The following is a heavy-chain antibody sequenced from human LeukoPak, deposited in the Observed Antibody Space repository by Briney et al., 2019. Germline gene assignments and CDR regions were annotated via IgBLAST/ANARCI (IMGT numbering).Heavy chain of an antibody. J-gene: IGHJ3*02. CDR2: ISSSSYI. V-gene: IGHV3-21*01. Sequence: GGSLRLSCAASGFTFSSYSMNWVRQAPGKGLEWVSSISSSSYIYYADSVKGRFTISRDNAKNSLYLQMNSLRAEDTAVYYCARVAMWRFGDAFDIWGQGTMVTVSS. CDR1: GFTFSSYS. CDR3: ARVAMWRFGDAFDI. D-gene: IGHD3-10*01.